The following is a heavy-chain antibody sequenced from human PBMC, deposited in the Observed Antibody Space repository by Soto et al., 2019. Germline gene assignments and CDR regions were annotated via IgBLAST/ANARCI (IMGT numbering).Heavy chain of an antibody. CDR2: ISHSGST. V-gene: IGHV4-59*01. J-gene: IGHJ5*02. D-gene: IGHD6-13*01. Sequence: QVQLQESGPGLVKPSETLSLTCGVSGGSISNNYWSWIRQPPGKGLEWIGYISHSGSTNYNPSLKSRVTISVDTSKKQFSLKLNSVTAADTAVYCCARGGTYSRLIIGDWFDPWGQGTLVTVAS. CDR3: ARGGTYSRLIIGDWFDP. CDR1: GGSISNNY.